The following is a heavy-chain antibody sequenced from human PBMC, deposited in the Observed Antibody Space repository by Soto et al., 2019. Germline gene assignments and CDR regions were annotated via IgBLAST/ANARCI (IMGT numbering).Heavy chain of an antibody. CDR2: ISSGGNT. D-gene: IGHD2-15*01. V-gene: IGHV3-23*01. J-gene: IGHJ4*02. CDR1: GFTFVGYA. CDR3: AKRRGAGGHFDY. Sequence: GGSLRLSGAASGFTFVGYAMGWVRQAPGKGLEWGADISSGGNTHYADPVRGRFTISRDNYKNTVSLQMNRLRVDDTAVYYCAKRRGAGGHFDYWGQGALVTVSS.